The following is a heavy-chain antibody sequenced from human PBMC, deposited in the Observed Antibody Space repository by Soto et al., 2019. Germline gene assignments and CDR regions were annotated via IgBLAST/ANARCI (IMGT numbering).Heavy chain of an antibody. CDR1: VGSISIGDYY. CDR2: IYYSGST. D-gene: IGHD3-10*01. Sequence: SETLSITCTFSVGSISIGDYYWSWIRQPPGKGLEWIGYIYYSGSTYYNPSLKSRVTISVDTSKNQFSLKLSSVTAADTAVYYCARANGSGSYGYYYGMDVWGQGTTVTVSS. V-gene: IGHV4-30-4*01. CDR3: ARANGSGSYGYYYGMDV. J-gene: IGHJ6*01.